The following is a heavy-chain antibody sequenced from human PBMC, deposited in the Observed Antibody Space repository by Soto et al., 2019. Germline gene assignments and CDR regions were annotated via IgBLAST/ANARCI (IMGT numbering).Heavy chain of an antibody. Sequence: GGSLRLSCAASGFTFSSYSMNWVRQAPGKGLEWVSYISSSSSTIYYADSVKGRFTISRNNAKNSLYLQMNSLRDEDTAVYYCAREFYAGAGLHLFVGAPAGGYFDYWGQGTLVTVSS. CDR2: ISSSSSTI. CDR3: AREFYAGAGLHLFVGAPAGGYFDY. D-gene: IGHD1-26*01. CDR1: GFTFSSYS. J-gene: IGHJ4*02. V-gene: IGHV3-48*02.